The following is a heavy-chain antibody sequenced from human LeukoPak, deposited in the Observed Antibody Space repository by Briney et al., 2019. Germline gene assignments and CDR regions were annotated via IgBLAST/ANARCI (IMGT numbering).Heavy chain of an antibody. V-gene: IGHV3-20*04. CDR3: ARGAYCNSTSCYKNYYYYMDV. Sequence: PGGSLRLSCAASGFTFDDYGMSWVRQAPGKGLEWVSGINWNGGSTGYADSVKGRFTISRDNAKNSLYLQMNSLRAEDTALYYCARGAYCNSTSCYKNYYYYMDVWGKGTTVTVSS. J-gene: IGHJ6*03. D-gene: IGHD2-2*02. CDR1: GFTFDDYG. CDR2: INWNGGST.